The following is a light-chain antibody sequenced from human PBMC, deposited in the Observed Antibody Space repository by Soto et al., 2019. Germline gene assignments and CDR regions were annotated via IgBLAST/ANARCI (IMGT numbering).Light chain of an antibody. CDR1: QNIRNY. J-gene: IGKJ1*01. V-gene: IGKV1-39*01. Sequence: DIQMTQSPSSLSASVGDRVTITCRTTQNIRNYLNWYQQKPGKAPKLLIYAASGLQSGVPSRFSASGSGTDFTLTISYLQPEDFAAYYCQQTHSVPATFGQGTKVDIK. CDR2: AAS. CDR3: QQTHSVPAT.